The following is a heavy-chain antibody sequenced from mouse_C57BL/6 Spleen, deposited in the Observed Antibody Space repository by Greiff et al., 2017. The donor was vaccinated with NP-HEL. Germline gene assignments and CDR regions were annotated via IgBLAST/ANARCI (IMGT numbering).Heavy chain of an antibody. J-gene: IGHJ2*01. Sequence: EVQLQQSGAELVRPGASVKLSCTASVFNIKDDYMHWVKQRPEQGLEWIGWIDPENGDTEYASKFQGKATITADTSSNTAYLQLSSLTSEDTAVYYCTRVTTVVEGDYWGQGTTLTVSS. CDR3: TRVTTVVEGDY. V-gene: IGHV14-4*01. CDR2: IDPENGDT. CDR1: VFNIKDDY. D-gene: IGHD1-1*01.